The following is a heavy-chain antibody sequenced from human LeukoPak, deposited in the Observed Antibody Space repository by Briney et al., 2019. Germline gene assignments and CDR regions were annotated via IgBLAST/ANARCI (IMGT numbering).Heavy chain of an antibody. V-gene: IGHV4-31*03. CDR3: ARDLRGIRGVGSNWFDP. CDR2: IFYSGST. Sequence: PSQTLSLTCTVSGDSISRGGYYWSWIRQHPGKGLEWIGYIFYSGSTYYNPSLKSRVNISVATSKNQFSLKLNSVTAADTAVYYCARDLRGIRGVGSNWFDPWGQGTLVTVSS. J-gene: IGHJ5*02. CDR1: GDSISRGGYY. D-gene: IGHD3-10*01.